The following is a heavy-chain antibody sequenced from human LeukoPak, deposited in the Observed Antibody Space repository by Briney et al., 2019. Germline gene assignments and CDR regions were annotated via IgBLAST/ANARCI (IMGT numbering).Heavy chain of an antibody. D-gene: IGHD3-22*01. V-gene: IGHV3-7*01. CDR1: GFTFSTSW. J-gene: IGHJ4*02. Sequence: PGGSLRLSCAASGFTFSTSWMSWVRQAPGKGLEWVANIKEDGSEKYYGDSVKGRFTISRDNAKNSLYLQMNSLRAEDTAVYYCARDSSGYQWGQGILVTVSS. CDR2: IKEDGSEK. CDR3: ARDSSGYQ.